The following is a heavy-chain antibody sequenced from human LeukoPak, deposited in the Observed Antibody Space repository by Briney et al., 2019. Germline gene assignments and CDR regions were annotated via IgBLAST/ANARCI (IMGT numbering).Heavy chain of an antibody. V-gene: IGHV3-21*04. J-gene: IGHJ4*02. Sequence: GGSLRLSCAASGFTISSYSMNWVRQAPGKGLEWVSSISSSSSYIYYADSVKGRFTISRDNSKNSLYLQMNSLRTDDTALYYCAKDNFGTIDYWGQGTLVTVSS. CDR3: AKDNFGTIDY. CDR2: ISSSSSYI. D-gene: IGHD3/OR15-3a*01. CDR1: GFTISSYS.